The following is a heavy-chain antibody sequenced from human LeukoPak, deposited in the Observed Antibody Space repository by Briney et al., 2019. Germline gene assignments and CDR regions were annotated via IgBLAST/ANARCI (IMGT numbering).Heavy chain of an antibody. CDR1: GFTVITND. CDR3: ARGVEPLAANTLAY. Sequence: AGGSLRLSCAASGFTVITNDMIWVRHAPGKGLEWVSVLYSDGNTKYADSVQGRFTISRDNSKNTLYLEMNSMSPDDTAVYYCARGVEPLAANTLAYWGQGTLVTVSS. CDR2: LYSDGNT. V-gene: IGHV3-53*01. J-gene: IGHJ4*02. D-gene: IGHD1-14*01.